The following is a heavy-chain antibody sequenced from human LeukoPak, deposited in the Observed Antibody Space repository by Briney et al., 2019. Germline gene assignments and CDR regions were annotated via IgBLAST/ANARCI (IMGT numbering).Heavy chain of an antibody. Sequence: PGGSLRLSCAASGFSVSDYGMSWVRQAPGKGLEWISYISTSDSGSTMYFADSVEGRFTMSRDNAKNLLYLQLNSLGAEDTAVYYCARDPTAILEVVAYWGQGTLVTVSS. J-gene: IGHJ4*02. D-gene: IGHD2-15*01. CDR3: ARDPTAILEVVAY. CDR2: ISTSDSGSTM. V-gene: IGHV3-48*03. CDR1: GFSVSDYG.